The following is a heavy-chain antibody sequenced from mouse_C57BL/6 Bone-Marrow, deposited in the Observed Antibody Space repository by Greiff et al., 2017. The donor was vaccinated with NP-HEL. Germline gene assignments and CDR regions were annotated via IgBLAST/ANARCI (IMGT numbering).Heavy chain of an antibody. Sequence: DVHLVESGGGLVKPGGSLKLSCAASGFTFSSYAMSWVRQTPEKRLEWVATISDGGSYTYYPDNVKGRFTISRDNAKNNLYLQMSHLKSEDTAMYYCARDLGFAYWGQGTLVTVSA. V-gene: IGHV5-4*01. CDR2: ISDGGSYT. J-gene: IGHJ3*01. CDR1: GFTFSSYA. CDR3: ARDLGFAY.